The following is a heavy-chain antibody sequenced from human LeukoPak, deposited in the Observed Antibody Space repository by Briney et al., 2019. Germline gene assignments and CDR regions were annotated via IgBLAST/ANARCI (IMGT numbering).Heavy chain of an antibody. V-gene: IGHV3-21*01. CDR3: ARAEVLLWFGESSGAEYFQH. Sequence: PGGSLRLSCAASGFTFSSYNMNWVRQAPGKGLEWVSSISTRGSYIYYADSLKGRFTISRDNAKNSLYLQMNSLRAEDTAVYYCARAEVLLWFGESSGAEYFQHWGQGTLVTVSS. CDR2: ISTRGSYI. J-gene: IGHJ1*01. D-gene: IGHD3-10*01. CDR1: GFTFSSYN.